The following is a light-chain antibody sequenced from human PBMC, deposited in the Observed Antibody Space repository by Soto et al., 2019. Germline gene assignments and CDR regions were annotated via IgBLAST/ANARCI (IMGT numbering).Light chain of an antibody. CDR1: QSILDRSKNKYY. V-gene: IGKV4-1*01. CDR2: WSS. J-gene: IGKJ1*01. CDR3: QQYFTSPWT. Sequence: DIVMTQSPDSLAVSLGERATFNCKSSQSILDRSKNKYYLAWYQQKSGQPPKLLIYWSSLRESGVPDRLTGNGSGTAFTLTVTSLPAEDVAVHYCQQYFTSPWTFGQGTPVEI.